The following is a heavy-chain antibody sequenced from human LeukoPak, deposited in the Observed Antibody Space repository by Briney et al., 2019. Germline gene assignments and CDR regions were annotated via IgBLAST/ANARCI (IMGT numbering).Heavy chain of an antibody. J-gene: IGHJ4*02. CDR1: GGSISSGGYY. CDR3: ARASGVQYYYDSSGYYPFDY. CDR2: IYHSGST. D-gene: IGHD3-22*01. Sequence: SETLSLTCTVSGGSISSGGYYWSWIRQPPGKGLEWIGYIYHSGSTYYNPSHKSRVTISVDRSKNQFSLKLSSVTAADTAVYYCARASGVQYYYDSSGYYPFDYWGQGTLVTVSS. V-gene: IGHV4-30-2*01.